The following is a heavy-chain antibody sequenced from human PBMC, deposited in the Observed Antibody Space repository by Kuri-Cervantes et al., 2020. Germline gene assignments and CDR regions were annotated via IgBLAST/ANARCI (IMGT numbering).Heavy chain of an antibody. CDR3: ATRIAAAGPTPFDY. J-gene: IGHJ4*02. D-gene: IGHD6-13*01. CDR1: GYTFTSYD. V-gene: IGHV1-8*01. Sequence: ASVKVSCKASGYTFTSYDVNWVRQATGQGLEWMGWMNPNSGNTGYAQKFQGRVTMTRNTPISTAYMELSSLRSEDTAVYYCATRIAAAGPTPFDYWGQGTLVTVSS. CDR2: MNPNSGNT.